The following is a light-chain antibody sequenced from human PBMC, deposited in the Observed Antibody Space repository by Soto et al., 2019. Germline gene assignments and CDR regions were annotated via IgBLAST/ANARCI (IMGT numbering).Light chain of an antibody. V-gene: IGKV1-33*01. CDR3: QQYENLPT. J-gene: IGKJ5*01. CDR1: QNINNY. CDR2: DAS. Sequence: DHLMTQSASSLSASVADRVTITFQASQNINNYLNWYQQKPGRAPKLLIYDASNLEAGVPSRFRGSGSGTDFTFTISRLQPEDIATYYCQQYENLPTFGQGTRLEIK.